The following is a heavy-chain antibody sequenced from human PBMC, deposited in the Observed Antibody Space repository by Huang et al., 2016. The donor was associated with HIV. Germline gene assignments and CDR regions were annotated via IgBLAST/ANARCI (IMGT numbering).Heavy chain of an antibody. Sequence: QVQLVQSGPEMKKPGASVNVSCKASGYTFFTYSISWVRQAPGQGLEWMGWVSTYNGHTNYAQKCQGRLTLTTDVSTSSAYMELKNLRSDDTAVYYCARFRGPQVTLNWLDPWGQGTLVTVSS. V-gene: IGHV1-18*01. CDR1: GYTFFTYS. D-gene: IGHD3-10*01. CDR2: VSTYNGHT. J-gene: IGHJ5*02. CDR3: ARFRGPQVTLNWLDP.